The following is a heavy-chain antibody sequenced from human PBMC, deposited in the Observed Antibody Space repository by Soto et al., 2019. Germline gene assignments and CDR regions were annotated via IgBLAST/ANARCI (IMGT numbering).Heavy chain of an antibody. J-gene: IGHJ5*02. CDR2: IYDTGST. Sequence: QLQVQESGPGLVQPSETLSLTCAVSGGSIRSSRHYWGWIRQSPGKGLEWIGSIYDTGSTYYNPSLKSRVTISVDTSKNPFSLKLTSVTAADTGVYFCARHLTSSLWSGHYPRPNWFDPWGRGTLVTVSS. D-gene: IGHD3-3*01. V-gene: IGHV4-39*01. CDR1: GGSIRSSRHY. CDR3: ARHLTSSLWSGHYPRPNWFDP.